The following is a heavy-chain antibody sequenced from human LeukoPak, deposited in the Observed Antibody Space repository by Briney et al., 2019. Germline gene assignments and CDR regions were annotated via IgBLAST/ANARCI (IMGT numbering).Heavy chain of an antibody. V-gene: IGHV3-30-3*01. CDR1: GFTFSSYA. CDR2: ISYDGSNK. Sequence: GGSLRLSCAASGFTFSSYAMHWVRQAPGKGLEWVAVISYDGSNKYYADSVKGRFTISRDNSKNTLYLQMNSLRAEDTAVYYCARDLNPITMVRGALDIWGQGTMVTVSS. J-gene: IGHJ3*02. D-gene: IGHD3-10*01. CDR3: ARDLNPITMVRGALDI.